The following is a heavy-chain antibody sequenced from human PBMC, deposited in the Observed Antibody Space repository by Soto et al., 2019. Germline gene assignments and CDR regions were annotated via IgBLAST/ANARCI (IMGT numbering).Heavy chain of an antibody. D-gene: IGHD6-6*01. J-gene: IGHJ4*02. V-gene: IGHV4-30-4*08. CDR2: IYHTGRT. CDR3: ARTDAYNSSFFDS. Sequence: QVQLREMGPGLVKPSQTLTITCTVSGGSVNSAYWSWIRQLPGKGLEWMGNIYHTGRTFYNPSVKSRVAISVDTSKPLFSLKMRSVTAADTAVYYCARTDAYNSSFFDSWGQGTVVTVSS. CDR1: GGSVNSAY.